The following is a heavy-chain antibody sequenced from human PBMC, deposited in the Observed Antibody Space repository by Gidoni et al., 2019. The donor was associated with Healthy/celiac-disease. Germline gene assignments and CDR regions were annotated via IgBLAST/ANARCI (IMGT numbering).Heavy chain of an antibody. J-gene: IGHJ6*02. CDR3: ARRCYYYYGMDV. CDR2: INSDGSST. V-gene: IGHV3-74*01. CDR1: GFTFSSYW. Sequence: EVQLVESGGGSVQPGGSLRLSCAASGFTFSSYWMHWVRQAPGKGLVWVSRINSDGSSTSYADSVKGRFTIARDNAKNTLYLQMNSLRAEDTAVYYCARRCYYYYGMDVWGQGTTVTVSS.